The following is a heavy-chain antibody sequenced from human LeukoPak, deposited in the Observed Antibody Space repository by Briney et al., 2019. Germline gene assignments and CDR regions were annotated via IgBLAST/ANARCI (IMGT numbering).Heavy chain of an antibody. CDR1: GFTFSSYG. V-gene: IGHV3-30*02. D-gene: IGHD2-2*01. Sequence: GGSLRLSCAASGFTFSSYGMHWVRQAPGKGLEWVAFIRYDGSNKYYADSVTGRFTISRDDSKNTLYLQMNSPRAEDTAVYYCAKDLFGYCSSTSCYPHNWFDPWGQGTLVTVSS. CDR2: IRYDGSNK. CDR3: AKDLFGYCSSTSCYPHNWFDP. J-gene: IGHJ5*02.